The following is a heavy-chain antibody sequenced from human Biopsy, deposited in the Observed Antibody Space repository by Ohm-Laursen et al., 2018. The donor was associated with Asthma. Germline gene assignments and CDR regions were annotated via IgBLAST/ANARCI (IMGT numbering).Heavy chain of an antibody. J-gene: IGHJ6*02. Sequence: SETLSLTCTVSYGSITSGGYYWTWIRQHPEKGLEWIGYISHSGSTYFNPSLKSRVTISLDRTKSQFSLKLSSVTAADTALYYCARAQAAQYYYGMDVWGQGKPVTVSS. CDR1: YGSITSGGYY. D-gene: IGHD6-6*01. CDR3: ARAQAAQYYYGMDV. V-gene: IGHV4-30-2*01. CDR2: ISHSGST.